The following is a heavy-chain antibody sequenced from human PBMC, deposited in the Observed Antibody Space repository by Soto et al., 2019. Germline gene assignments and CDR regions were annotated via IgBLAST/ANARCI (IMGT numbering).Heavy chain of an antibody. CDR1: GYTFTIYG. Sequence: QVQLVQSGGEVKKPGASVKVSCKASGYTFTIYGINWVRQATGQGLEWMGWISADNGNTNYAQKLQGRVTMTTVTSTGTASMDLTSLTSDNAPVYYCARDLGYSGYAGIDVWGRGKKVSVSS. CDR2: ISADNGNT. CDR3: ARDLGYSGYAGIDV. D-gene: IGHD5-12*01. J-gene: IGHJ6*01. V-gene: IGHV1-18*01.